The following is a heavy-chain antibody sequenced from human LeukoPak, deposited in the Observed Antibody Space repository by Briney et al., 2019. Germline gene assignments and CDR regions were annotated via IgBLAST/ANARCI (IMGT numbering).Heavy chain of an antibody. CDR3: AKELAAAGTDY. J-gene: IGHJ4*02. CDR1: GFTFSSYG. CDR2: ISYDGSNK. Sequence: GGSLRLSCAASGFTFSSYGMHWVRQAPGKGLEWVAVISYDGSNKYYADSVKGRFTISRDNSKNTLYLQMNSLRAEDTAVYYCAKELAAAGTDYWDQGTLVTVSS. V-gene: IGHV3-30*18. D-gene: IGHD6-13*01.